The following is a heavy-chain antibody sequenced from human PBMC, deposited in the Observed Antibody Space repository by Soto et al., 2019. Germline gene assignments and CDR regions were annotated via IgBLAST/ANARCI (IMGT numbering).Heavy chain of an antibody. D-gene: IGHD2-2*01. CDR3: ARDLGYCSSTSCCAHDAFDI. V-gene: IGHV1-2*04. CDR2: INPNSGGT. CDR1: GDTFTGYY. Sequence: AAWRVGCKASGDTFTGYYMHWVRQAPGQGLESMGWINPNSGGTNYAQKFQGWVTMTRDTSISTAYMELSRLRSDDTAVYYCARDLGYCSSTSCCAHDAFDIWGQGTMVTVSS. J-gene: IGHJ3*02.